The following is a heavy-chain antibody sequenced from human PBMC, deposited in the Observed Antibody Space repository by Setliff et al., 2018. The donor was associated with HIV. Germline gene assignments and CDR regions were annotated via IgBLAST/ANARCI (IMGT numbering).Heavy chain of an antibody. CDR1: GASVTSSSYY. V-gene: IGHV4-39*01. CDR2: IYYGGNT. CDR3: ATHCGSGSYYNY. J-gene: IGHJ4*02. Sequence: PSETLSLTCSVSGASVTSSSYYWGWIRQPPGKGLEWIGSIYYGGNTYSNPSLRSRLSISLDTSKNQFSLELYSVTAADTAVHYCATHCGSGSYYNYWGQGMLVTVSS. D-gene: IGHD3-10*01.